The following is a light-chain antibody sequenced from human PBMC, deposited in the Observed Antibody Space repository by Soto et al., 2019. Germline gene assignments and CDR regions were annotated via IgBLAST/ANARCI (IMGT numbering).Light chain of an antibody. J-gene: IGKJ2*01. CDR1: QSLVYSDGNTY. CDR3: MQGTHWPPT. Sequence: DVVMTQSPLSLPVTLGQPASISCRSSQSLVYSDGNTYLNWFQQRPGQSPRRLIYKVSNRDSGVPDRVSGSGSGTDFTLKISRVEAEDVGVYYCMQGTHWPPTFGQGNKLEIK. V-gene: IGKV2-30*01. CDR2: KVS.